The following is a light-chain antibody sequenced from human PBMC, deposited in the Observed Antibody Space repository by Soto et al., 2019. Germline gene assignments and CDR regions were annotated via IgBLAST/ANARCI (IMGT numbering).Light chain of an antibody. CDR3: QQSFTTPS. Sequence: DLQMTQSPSPLSPPGGNTDHNTYRASQTVSSYLNWYQQKPGTVPKLLIYATSNLQSGVPSRFSGRGFGTDFTLTISSLQPEDFATYYCQQSFTTPSFGQGTRLEIK. CDR2: ATS. J-gene: IGKJ5*01. CDR1: QTVSSY. V-gene: IGKV1-39*01.